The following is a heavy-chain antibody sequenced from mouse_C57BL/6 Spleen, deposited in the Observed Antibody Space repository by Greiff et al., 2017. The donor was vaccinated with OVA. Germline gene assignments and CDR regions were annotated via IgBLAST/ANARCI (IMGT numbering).Heavy chain of an antibody. CDR2: ISDGGSYT. CDR3: ARGRVPAWFAY. V-gene: IGHV5-4*01. Sequence: EVQVVESGGGLVKPGGSLKLSCAASGFTFSSYAMSWVRQTPEKRLEWVATISDGGSYTYYPDNVKGRFTISRDNAKNNLYLQMSHLKSEDTAMYYCARGRVPAWFAYWNQGTLVTVSA. J-gene: IGHJ3*01. CDR1: GFTFSSYA.